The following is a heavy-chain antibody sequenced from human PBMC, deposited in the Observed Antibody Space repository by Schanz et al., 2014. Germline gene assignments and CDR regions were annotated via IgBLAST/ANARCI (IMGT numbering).Heavy chain of an antibody. D-gene: IGHD1-26*01. CDR1: GFTFGDYA. CDR2: INTGVNT. CDR3: ARDHTTESYYSAGPPIDY. Sequence: EVQLVQSGGGLVQPGGSLRLSCAASGFTFGDYAMTWVRQAPGKGLEWVSAINTGVNTYYADSVRGRFTMSRDNSKNTLFLQMNSLRAEDTAVYYCARDHTTESYYSAGPPIDYWGQGTLLTVSS. V-gene: IGHV3-23*04. J-gene: IGHJ4*02.